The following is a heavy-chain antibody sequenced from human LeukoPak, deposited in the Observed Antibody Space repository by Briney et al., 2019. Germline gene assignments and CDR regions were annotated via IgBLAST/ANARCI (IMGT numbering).Heavy chain of an antibody. CDR3: ARDLIVVVNFDPPYFDY. V-gene: IGHV1-18*01. CDR2: ISAYNGNT. CDR1: GYTFTSYG. D-gene: IGHD3-22*01. J-gene: IGHJ4*02. Sequence: GASVKVSCKASGYTFTSYGISWVRQAPGQGLEWMGWISAYNGNTSYAQKLQGRVTMTTDTSTSTAYMELRSLRSDDTAVYYCARDLIVVVNFDPPYFDYWGQGTLVTVSS.